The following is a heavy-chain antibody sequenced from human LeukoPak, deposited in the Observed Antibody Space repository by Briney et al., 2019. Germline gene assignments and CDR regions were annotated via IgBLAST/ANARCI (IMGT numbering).Heavy chain of an antibody. CDR3: ARLAAAGQYYYYGMDV. D-gene: IGHD6-13*01. V-gene: IGHV3-33*01. CDR1: GFTFSSYG. J-gene: IGHJ6*02. Sequence: PGGSLRLSCAASGFTFSSYGMHWVRQAPGKGLEWVAVIWYDGSNKYYADSVEGRFTISRDNSKNTLYLQMNSLRAEDTAVYYCARLAAAGQYYYYGMDVWGQGTTVTVSS. CDR2: IWYDGSNK.